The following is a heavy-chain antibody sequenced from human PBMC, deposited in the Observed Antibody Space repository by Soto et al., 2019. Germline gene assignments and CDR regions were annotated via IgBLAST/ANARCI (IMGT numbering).Heavy chain of an antibody. CDR1: GFTFSSYG. V-gene: IGHV3-33*01. CDR3: ARTLKTVTSPHYYMDV. CDR2: IWYDGSNK. J-gene: IGHJ6*03. D-gene: IGHD4-17*01. Sequence: QVQLVESGGGVVQPGRSLRLSCAASGFTFSSYGMHWVRQAPGKGLEWVAVIWYDGSNKYYADSVKGRFTISRDNSKNTLYLHMNSLRAEDTAVYYCARTLKTVTSPHYYMDVWGKGTTVTVSS.